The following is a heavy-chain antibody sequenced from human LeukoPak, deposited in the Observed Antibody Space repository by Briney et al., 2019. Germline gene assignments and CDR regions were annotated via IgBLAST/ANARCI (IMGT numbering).Heavy chain of an antibody. CDR1: GFTFSSYS. J-gene: IGHJ4*02. CDR3: ARNVRSGYQDY. D-gene: IGHD3-3*01. CDR2: ISSSSSYI. Sequence: GGSLRLSCAASGFTFSSYSMNWVRQAPGKGLEWVSSISSSSSYIYYADSVEGRFTISRDNAKNSLYLQMNSLRAEDTAVYYCARNVRSGYQDYWGQGTLVTVSS. V-gene: IGHV3-21*01.